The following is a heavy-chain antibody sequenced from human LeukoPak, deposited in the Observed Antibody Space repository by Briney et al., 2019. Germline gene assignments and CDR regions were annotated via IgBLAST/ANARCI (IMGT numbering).Heavy chain of an antibody. D-gene: IGHD1-14*01. V-gene: IGHV4-61*02. CDR3: ARSTNRLDS. Sequence: PSETLSLTCTVSGASISGSISGGTYYWNLIRQPSGKGLEWIGRMYNGGTTINYSPSLKSRVTISVDTSKNQFSLNVTSVTAADTAVYYCARSTNRLDSWGQGTLVTVSS. CDR1: GASISGSISGGTYY. CDR2: MYNGGTT. J-gene: IGHJ4*02.